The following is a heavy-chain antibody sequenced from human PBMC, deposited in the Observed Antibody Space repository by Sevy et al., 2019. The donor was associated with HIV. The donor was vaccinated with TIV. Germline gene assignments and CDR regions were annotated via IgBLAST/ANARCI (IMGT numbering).Heavy chain of an antibody. CDR2: IYSNGNS. Sequence: SETLSLTCTVSGGSITSYSWSWIRQPAGKGLGWLGRIYSNGNSNYNPSLKSRVTMSVDTSKNQFSLKLTSVNAADTAVYFCAREGGASSAWFENWFGPWGQGTLVTVSS. V-gene: IGHV4-4*07. D-gene: IGHD6-19*01. CDR1: GGSITSYS. J-gene: IGHJ5*02. CDR3: AREGGASSAWFENWFGP.